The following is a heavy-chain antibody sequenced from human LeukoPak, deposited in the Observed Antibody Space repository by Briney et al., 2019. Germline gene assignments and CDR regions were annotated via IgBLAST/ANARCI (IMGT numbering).Heavy chain of an antibody. D-gene: IGHD2-21*02. CDR1: GGSINTNYYI. J-gene: IGHJ4*01. CDR3: ARHADSFGDCYRD. V-gene: IGHV4-39*01. Sequence: SETLSLTCTVSGGSINTNYYIWGWIRQPPGQGLEWIGSVAYNGNTFHNPSLKSRLIISADTSKNQISLRLDSVTAADTAVYYCARHADSFGDCYRDWGHGTLVTVSS. CDR2: VAYNGNT.